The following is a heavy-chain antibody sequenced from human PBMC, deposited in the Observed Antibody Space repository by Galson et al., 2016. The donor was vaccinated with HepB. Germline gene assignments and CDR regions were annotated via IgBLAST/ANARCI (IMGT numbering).Heavy chain of an antibody. V-gene: IGHV4-39*01. Sequence: SISYSGSTYYNPSLKSRVTISANTSKKQFSLKLSSVTAADTAVYYCARRYNWNDTLFDYWGQGTMVTVSS. J-gene: IGHJ3*01. CDR2: ISYSGST. D-gene: IGHD1-1*01. CDR3: ARRYNWNDTLFDY.